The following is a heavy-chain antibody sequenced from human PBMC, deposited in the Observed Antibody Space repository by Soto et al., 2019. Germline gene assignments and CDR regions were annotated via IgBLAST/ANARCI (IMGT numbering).Heavy chain of an antibody. J-gene: IGHJ6*03. CDR2: ISSSSSTI. CDR3: ARDGYCSSTSCYDWERDYYYYMDV. V-gene: IGHV3-48*01. Sequence: GGSLRLSCAASGFTFSSYSMNWVRQAPGKGLEWVSYISSSSSTIYYADSVKGRFTISRDNAKNSLYLQMNSLRAEDTAVYYCARDGYCSSTSCYDWERDYYYYMDVWGKGTTVTVSS. D-gene: IGHD2-2*01. CDR1: GFTFSSYS.